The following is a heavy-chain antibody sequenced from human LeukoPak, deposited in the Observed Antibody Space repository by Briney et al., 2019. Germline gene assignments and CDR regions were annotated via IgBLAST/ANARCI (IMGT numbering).Heavy chain of an antibody. D-gene: IGHD3-3*01. CDR2: INHSGST. Sequence: SETLSLTCTVSGGSISSSSYYWSWIRQPPGKGLEWIGEINHSGSTNYNPSLKSRVTISVDTSKNQFSLKLSSVTAADTAVYYCARLYFGVVKVPYYYYMDVWGKGTTVTVSS. CDR3: ARLYFGVVKVPYYYYMDV. V-gene: IGHV4-39*07. J-gene: IGHJ6*03. CDR1: GGSISSSSYY.